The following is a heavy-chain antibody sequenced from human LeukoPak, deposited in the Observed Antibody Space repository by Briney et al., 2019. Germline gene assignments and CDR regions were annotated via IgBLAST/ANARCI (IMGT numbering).Heavy chain of an antibody. CDR2: IIPIFGTA. V-gene: IGHV1-69*01. CDR1: GGTFTSYA. CDR3: ASNYYDSSGYYYFDY. Sequence: SVKVSCKASGGTFTSYAISWVRQAPGQGLEWMGGIIPIFGTANYAQKFQGRVTITADESTSTAYMELSSLRSEDTAVYYCASNYYDSSGYYYFDYWGQGTLVTVSS. D-gene: IGHD3-22*01. J-gene: IGHJ4*02.